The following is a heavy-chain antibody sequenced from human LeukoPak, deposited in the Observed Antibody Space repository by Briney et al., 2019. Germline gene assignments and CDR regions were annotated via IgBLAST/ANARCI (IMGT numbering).Heavy chain of an antibody. CDR3: ARVPPNDIVLVPAAMGGDAFDI. Sequence: SETLSLTCAVSGGSINSSNWWRWVRQPPGKGLEWIGEIYHSGSTNYNPSLRSRVTISVDKAKNQFSLKLSSVTAADTAVYYCARVPPNDIVLVPAAMGGDAFDIWGQGTMVTVSS. CDR1: GGSINSSNW. CDR2: IYHSGST. J-gene: IGHJ3*02. V-gene: IGHV4-4*02. D-gene: IGHD2-2*01.